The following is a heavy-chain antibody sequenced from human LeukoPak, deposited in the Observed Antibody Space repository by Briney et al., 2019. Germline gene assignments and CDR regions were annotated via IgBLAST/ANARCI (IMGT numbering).Heavy chain of an antibody. V-gene: IGHV3-48*02. J-gene: IGHJ4*02. CDR3: ARDEGPLDY. Sequence: GGSLRLSCAASGFTFRSYSMNWVRQAPGKGLEWVSYISSSSGSRYYADSVKGRFSISRDNARNSLDLQMNSLRDEDTAVYYCARDEGPLDYWGQGTLVTVSS. CDR1: GFTFRSYS. CDR2: ISSSSGSR.